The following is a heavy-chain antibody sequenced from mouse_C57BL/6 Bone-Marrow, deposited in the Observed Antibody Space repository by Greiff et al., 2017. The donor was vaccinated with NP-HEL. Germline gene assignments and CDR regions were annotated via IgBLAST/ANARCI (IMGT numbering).Heavy chain of an antibody. D-gene: IGHD1-1*01. CDR2: IDPENGDT. CDR3: TTSNYYGSSYFDY. J-gene: IGHJ2*01. V-gene: IGHV14-4*01. Sequence: EVQLVESGAELVRPGASVKLSCTASGFNIKDDYMHWVKQRPEQGLEWIGWIDPENGDTESASKFQGKATITADTSSNTAYLQLSSLTSEDTAVYYCTTSNYYGSSYFDYWGQGTTLTVSS. CDR1: GFNIKDDY.